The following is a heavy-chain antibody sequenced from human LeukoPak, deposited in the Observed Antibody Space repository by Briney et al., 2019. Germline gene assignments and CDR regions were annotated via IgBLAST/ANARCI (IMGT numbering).Heavy chain of an antibody. D-gene: IGHD1-7*01. Sequence: GASVKVSCKASGYTLTSYYMHWVRQAPGLGLEWMGIINPSGGSTSYAQKFQGRVTMTRDTSTSTVYMELSSLRPEDTAVYYCARDRDNWNSDFDYWGQGTLVTVSS. V-gene: IGHV1-46*01. CDR3: ARDRDNWNSDFDY. J-gene: IGHJ4*02. CDR1: GYTLTSYY. CDR2: INPSGGST.